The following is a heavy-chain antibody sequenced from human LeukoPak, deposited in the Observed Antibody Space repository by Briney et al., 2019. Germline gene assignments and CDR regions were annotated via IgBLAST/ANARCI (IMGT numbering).Heavy chain of an antibody. CDR3: AREGPATYYYGSGSYYSVD. J-gene: IGHJ4*02. V-gene: IGHV4-4*07. CDR2: IYTSGST. Sequence: PSETLSLTCTVSGGSISSYYWSWIRQPAGKGLEWIGRIYTSGSTNYNPSLKSRVTMSVDTSKNQFSLKLSSVTAVDTAVYYCAREGPATYYYGSGSYYSVDWGQGTLVTVSS. D-gene: IGHD3-10*01. CDR1: GGSISSYY.